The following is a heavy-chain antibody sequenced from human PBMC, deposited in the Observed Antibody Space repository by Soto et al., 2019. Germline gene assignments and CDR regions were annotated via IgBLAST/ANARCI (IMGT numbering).Heavy chain of an antibody. J-gene: IGHJ4*02. CDR2: IYYRGTT. Sequence: SETLSLTCTASYDSISTTSYYWGWVRQPPGKGLEFIGTIYYRGTTYYNPSLKSRVTISVDTSKEQFSLKLSSVTAADTAMYYCARIDSSGGFDTWGQGSLVTVS. V-gene: IGHV4-39*01. D-gene: IGHD3-22*01. CDR3: ARIDSSGGFDT. CDR1: YDSISTTSYY.